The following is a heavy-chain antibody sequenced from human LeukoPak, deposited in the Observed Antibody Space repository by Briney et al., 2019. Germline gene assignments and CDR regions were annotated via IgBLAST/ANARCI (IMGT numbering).Heavy chain of an antibody. CDR2: INPHSGAT. D-gene: IGHD4-11*01. CDR1: GYGFSVVY. Sequence: ASVKVSCKASGYGFSVVYFNWVRQAPGQGLEWMGWINPHSGATNYAQRFQGRVSMDASFDTAYMELSRLTSDDEAVYYCATSSTVTHTRDPWGQGTLVTVSS. J-gene: IGHJ5*02. V-gene: IGHV1-2*02. CDR3: ATSSTVTHTRDP.